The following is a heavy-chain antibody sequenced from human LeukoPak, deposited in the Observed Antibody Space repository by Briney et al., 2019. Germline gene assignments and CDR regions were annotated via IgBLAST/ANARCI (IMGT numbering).Heavy chain of an antibody. CDR3: ARRGSGWYVDY. V-gene: IGHV5-51*01. J-gene: IGHJ4*02. CDR2: IYPGDSDT. D-gene: IGHD6-19*01. Sequence: GESLKISCKGSGYTFTSYWIGWVRQMPGKGLEWMGIIYPGDSDTRYSPSFQGQVSISVDKSISTAYVQWSSQKASDTAMYYCARRGSGWYVDYWGQGTLVTVSS. CDR1: GYTFTSYW.